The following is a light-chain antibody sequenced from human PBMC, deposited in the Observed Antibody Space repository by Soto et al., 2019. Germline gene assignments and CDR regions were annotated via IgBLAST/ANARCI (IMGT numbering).Light chain of an antibody. CDR3: QQRSNT. CDR1: QSVSSY. Sequence: ENVFSQSPAPLSLSPGGRATPSCRASQSVSSYLAWYQQKPGQAPRLLIYDASNRATGIPARFSGSGSGTDFTLTISSLEPEDFAVYYCQQRSNTFGQGTRLEIK. V-gene: IGKV3-11*01. CDR2: DAS. J-gene: IGKJ5*01.